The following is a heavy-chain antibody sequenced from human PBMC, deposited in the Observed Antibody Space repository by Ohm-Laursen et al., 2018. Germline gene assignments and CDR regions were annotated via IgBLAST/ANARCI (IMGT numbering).Heavy chain of an antibody. CDR3: ARVAYLNYYYYYGMDV. D-gene: IGHD2-8*01. Sequence: SLRLSCSASGFTFSSYSMNWVRQAPGKGLEWVSSISSSSVYIDYAHSVKGRFTISRDNAKDSLYLQMNSLRAEDTAVYYCARVAYLNYYYYYGMDVWGQGTTVTVSS. V-gene: IGHV3-21*04. CDR2: ISSSSVYI. J-gene: IGHJ6*02. CDR1: GFTFSSYS.